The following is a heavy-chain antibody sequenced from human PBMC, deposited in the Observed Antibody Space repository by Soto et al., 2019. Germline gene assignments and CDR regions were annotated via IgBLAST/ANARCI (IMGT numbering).Heavy chain of an antibody. CDR3: ASSAGLDHLLNYYGLNV. J-gene: IGHJ6*02. V-gene: IGHV1-69*01. CDR1: GGTVTSTA. D-gene: IGHD6-13*01. Sequence: QVLLVQSSAEVKKPGSWVKISCKASGGTVTSTAFSWVRQAPGQGLEWMGGIIPVLGTPNYAQKFQARLTVTADASTTTVHMELSSLRSDDTAVYYCASSAGLDHLLNYYGLNVWGQGTTVTVSS. CDR2: IIPVLGTP.